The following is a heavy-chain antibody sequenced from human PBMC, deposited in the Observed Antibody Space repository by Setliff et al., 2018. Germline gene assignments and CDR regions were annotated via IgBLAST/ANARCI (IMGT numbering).Heavy chain of an antibody. Sequence: GGSLRLSCTASGFTFSSYSMNWVRQAPGKGLEWISYISSSGSTIYYADSVKGRFTISRDNAKNSLYLHMNSLRAEDTAVYYCARDLQGSGDYVVDYWGQGTLVTVSS. CDR2: ISSSGSTI. CDR3: ARDLQGSGDYVVDY. V-gene: IGHV3-48*04. CDR1: GFTFSSYS. J-gene: IGHJ4*02. D-gene: IGHD4-17*01.